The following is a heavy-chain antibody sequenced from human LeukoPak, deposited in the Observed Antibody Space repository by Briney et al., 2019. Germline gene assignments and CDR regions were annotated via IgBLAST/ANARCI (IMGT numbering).Heavy chain of an antibody. Sequence: GGSLTLSCAASGFTFSSYAMRWVGQAPGKGLEWVSSISASGGSTYYADSVKGRFTISRDNSKNTLYLQMNSLRAEDTAAYYCARGRIQLWYFDYWGQGTLVTVSS. CDR1: GFTFSSYA. CDR2: ISASGGST. D-gene: IGHD5-18*01. J-gene: IGHJ4*02. CDR3: ARGRIQLWYFDY. V-gene: IGHV3-23*01.